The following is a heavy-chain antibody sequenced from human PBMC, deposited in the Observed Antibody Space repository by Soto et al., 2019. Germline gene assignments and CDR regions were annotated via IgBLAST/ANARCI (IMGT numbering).Heavy chain of an antibody. J-gene: IGHJ4*02. CDR1: GYTFISYG. D-gene: IGHD3-10*01. CDR3: ARAITMVRGVPRFLDY. V-gene: IGHV1-18*01. Sequence: QVPLVQSGAEVKKPGASVKVSCKASGYTFISYGISWVRQAPGQGLEWMGWINPYNGNTNYAQKLQGRVTMTSDTSTSTAYMELRSLRSDDTAVYFCARAITMVRGVPRFLDYWGQGTLVTVSS. CDR2: INPYNGNT.